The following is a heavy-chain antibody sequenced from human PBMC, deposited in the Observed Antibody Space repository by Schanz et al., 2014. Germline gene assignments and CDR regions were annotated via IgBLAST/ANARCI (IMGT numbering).Heavy chain of an antibody. CDR1: GFTFSDYS. Sequence: EVHLVESGGGLVKPGGSLRLSCGASGFTFSDYSMNWVRQAPGKGLKWVSGIRGSGGSTYYADSVKGRFTISRDNSRNTLYLQMNSLRAEDTAVYYCAKDFTGSGIFFNSWGQGTLVSVSS. J-gene: IGHJ5*01. D-gene: IGHD3-10*01. V-gene: IGHV3-23*04. CDR3: AKDFTGSGIFFNS. CDR2: IRGSGGST.